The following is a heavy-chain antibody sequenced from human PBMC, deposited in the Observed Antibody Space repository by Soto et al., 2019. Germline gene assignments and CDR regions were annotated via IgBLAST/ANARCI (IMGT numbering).Heavy chain of an antibody. D-gene: IGHD3-9*01. CDR2: ISSRGDNT. J-gene: IGHJ4*02. CDR3: AKCDWVFVKTSNYFFDY. V-gene: IGHV3-23*01. CDR1: GFTFSNYA. Sequence: EVQLLESGGGLVQPGGSLRLSCAASGFTFSNYAMSWVRQAPGKGLEWISAISSRGDNTHHADSVRGRFTISRDNSTNMLYLEISTLRADDTAVYYCAKCDWVFVKTSNYFFDYWGQGTLVTVSS.